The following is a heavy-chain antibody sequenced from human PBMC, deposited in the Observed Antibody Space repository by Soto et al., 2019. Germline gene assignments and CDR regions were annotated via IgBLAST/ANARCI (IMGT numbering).Heavy chain of an antibody. Sequence: QVQLVESGGGVVQPRRSLRLSCAASGFIFTSYIVHWVRQAPGKGLEWVASVSYDGSKKHYADSVKGRFSISRDNSKYTVYLQMNSLRSEDKAVSYCERDTGLLFDCNFDSWGQGPLVTVSS. J-gene: IGHJ4*02. D-gene: IGHD3-16*01. V-gene: IGHV3-30*01. CDR2: VSYDGSKK. CDR3: ERDTGLLFDCNFDS. CDR1: GFIFTSYI.